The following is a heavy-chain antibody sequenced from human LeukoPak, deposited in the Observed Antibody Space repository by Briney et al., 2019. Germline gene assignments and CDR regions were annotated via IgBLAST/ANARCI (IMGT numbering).Heavy chain of an antibody. CDR3: VRGGSPPTSTWSLDE. D-gene: IGHD2-2*01. V-gene: IGHV3-30*03. Sequence: GKSLRLSYVASGFTFSGFGMHWVRQAPGKGLEWVAVISYNARHEYYRDSVKGRFSISRDNSKNTVSLQMDSLTIEDTAVYYCVRGGSPPTSTWSLDEWGQGTLVSVSS. CDR1: GFTFSGFG. CDR2: ISYNARHE. J-gene: IGHJ4*02.